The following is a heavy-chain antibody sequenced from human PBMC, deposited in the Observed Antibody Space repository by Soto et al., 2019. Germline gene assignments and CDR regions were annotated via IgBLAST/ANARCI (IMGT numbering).Heavy chain of an antibody. CDR2: IYYSGST. D-gene: IGHD3-10*01. CDR3: ARGFNYYGSGNGMDV. J-gene: IGHJ6*02. Sequence: SETLSLTCTVSGGSISSGGYYWSWIRQHPGKGLEWIGYIYYSGSTYYNPSLKSRVTISVDTSKNQFSLKLSSVTAADTAVYYCARGFNYYGSGNGMDVWGQGTTVTVSS. V-gene: IGHV4-31*03. CDR1: GGSISSGGYY.